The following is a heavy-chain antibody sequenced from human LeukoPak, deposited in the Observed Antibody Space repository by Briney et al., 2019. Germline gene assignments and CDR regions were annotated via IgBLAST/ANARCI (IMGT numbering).Heavy chain of an antibody. CDR1: GFTLSTYG. CDR3: AKDIYYFGDYDGGDY. Sequence: GGSLRLSCAASGFTLSTYGIHWVRQAPGKVLEWVAFLRYDGSNKYYADSVKGRFTISRDNSKNTLYLQMNSLRAEDTAVYYCAKDIYYFGDYDGGDYWGQGTLVTVSS. V-gene: IGHV3-30*02. J-gene: IGHJ4*02. D-gene: IGHD4-17*01. CDR2: LRYDGSNK.